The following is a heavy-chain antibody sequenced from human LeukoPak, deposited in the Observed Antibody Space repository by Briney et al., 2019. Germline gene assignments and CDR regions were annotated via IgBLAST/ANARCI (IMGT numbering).Heavy chain of an antibody. Sequence: SETLSLTCTVSGGSISSSNYYWGWICQPPGKGLEWIGSIYYSGSTHYNPSPKSRVTISVDTSKNQLSLKLSSVTAADTAVYYCARDRVRGNSNPFFDYWGQGTLVTVSS. V-gene: IGHV4-39*07. CDR2: IYYSGST. CDR1: GGSISSSNYY. J-gene: IGHJ4*02. CDR3: ARDRVRGNSNPFFDY. D-gene: IGHD4-11*01.